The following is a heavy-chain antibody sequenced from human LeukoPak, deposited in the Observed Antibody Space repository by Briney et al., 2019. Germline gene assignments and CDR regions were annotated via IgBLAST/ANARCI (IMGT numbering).Heavy chain of an antibody. Sequence: SETLSLTCTVSSGSISSYYWSWIRQPAGKGLEWIGRIYTSGSTNYNPPLKSRVTMSVDTSKNQFSLKLSSVTAADTAVYYCARGLAYCGGDCYSAILYYYYYYMDVWGKGTTVTISS. D-gene: IGHD2-21*02. V-gene: IGHV4-4*07. CDR3: ARGLAYCGGDCYSAILYYYYYYMDV. J-gene: IGHJ6*03. CDR1: SGSISSYY. CDR2: IYTSGST.